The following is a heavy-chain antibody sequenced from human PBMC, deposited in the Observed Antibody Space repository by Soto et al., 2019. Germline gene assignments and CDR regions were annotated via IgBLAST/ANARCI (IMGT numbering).Heavy chain of an antibody. D-gene: IGHD3-3*01. CDR2: ISGSGGRT. Sequence: EVQLLESGGGLVQPGGSLRLSCAASGFTFSSYAMSWVRQAPGKGLEWVSAISGSGGRTYYADSVKGRFTISRDNSKNTLYLQMNNLRAEDTAVYYCARPDELDFWSVGGDYWGQGTLVTVSS. V-gene: IGHV3-23*01. J-gene: IGHJ4*02. CDR3: ARPDELDFWSVGGDY. CDR1: GFTFSSYA.